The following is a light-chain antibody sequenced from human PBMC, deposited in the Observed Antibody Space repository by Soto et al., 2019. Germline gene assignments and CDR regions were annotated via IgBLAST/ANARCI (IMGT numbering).Light chain of an antibody. J-gene: IGLJ2*01. CDR2: EDN. Sequence: QSALTQPASVTGSPGQSVTISCTGTSSDVGAYNFGSWYQLHPGKAPKLMFYEDNNRPSGVSNRFSGSKSGNAASLTISGLPAEDEADYYCNSYTTRGSLLFGGGTKVTVL. CDR1: SSDVGAYNF. V-gene: IGLV2-14*01. CDR3: NSYTTRGSLL.